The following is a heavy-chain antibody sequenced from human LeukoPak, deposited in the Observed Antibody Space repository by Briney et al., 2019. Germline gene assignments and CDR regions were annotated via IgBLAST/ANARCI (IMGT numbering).Heavy chain of an antibody. CDR2: ISGSGYYS. J-gene: IGHJ6*03. V-gene: IGHV3-23*01. CDR1: EFTFDNYA. CDR3: ARDRMGLRAYYYYYYMDV. Sequence: PGGSLRLSCAASEFTFDNYAMSWVRQAPGKGLEWVSVISGSGYYSYYADSVKGRFTVSRDNAKNSLYLQMNSLRAEDTAVYYCARDRMGLRAYYYYYYMDVWGKGTTVTVSS. D-gene: IGHD4-17*01.